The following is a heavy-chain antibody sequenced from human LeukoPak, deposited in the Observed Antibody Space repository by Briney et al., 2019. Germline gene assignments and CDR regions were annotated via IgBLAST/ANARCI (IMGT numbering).Heavy chain of an antibody. CDR3: AKSKEYSYYYGMDV. D-gene: IGHD1-1*01. CDR1: GFTLSSYD. CDR2: ISNSGGST. J-gene: IGHJ6*02. V-gene: IGHV3-23*01. Sequence: GGSLRLSWAASGFTLSSYDMSWVRQAPGKGLEWVSTISNSGGSTYYADSVKGRFTISRDNSKNTLYLQMNSLRAEDTAVYYCAKSKEYSYYYGMDVWGQGTTVTVSS.